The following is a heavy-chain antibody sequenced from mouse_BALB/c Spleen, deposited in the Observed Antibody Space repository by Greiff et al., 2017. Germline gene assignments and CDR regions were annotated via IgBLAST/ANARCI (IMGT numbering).Heavy chain of an antibody. J-gene: IGHJ1*01. CDR2: ISYSGST. CDR3: ARWYGWYFDV. V-gene: IGHV3-2*02. Sequence: DVQLQESGPGLVKPSQSLSLTCTVTGYSITSDYAWNWIRQFPGNKLEWMGYISYSGSTSYNPSLKSRISITRDTSKNQFFLQLNSVTTEDTATYYCARWYGWYFDVWGAGTTVTVSS. CDR1: GYSITSDYA. D-gene: IGHD2-14*01.